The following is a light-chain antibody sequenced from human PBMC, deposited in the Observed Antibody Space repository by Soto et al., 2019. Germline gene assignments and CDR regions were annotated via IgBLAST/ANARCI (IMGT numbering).Light chain of an antibody. CDR1: SWHSSYA. V-gene: IGLV4-69*01. CDR3: QTWGTGIVL. CDR2: LNSDGSH. J-gene: IGLJ2*01. Sequence: QLVLTQSPSASASLGASVRLTCTLSSWHSSYAIAWHQQQPEKGPRYLMKLNSDGSHSKGDGIPDRFSGSSSGAERYLTISSLQSEDEADYYCQTWGTGIVLFGGGTKLTVL.